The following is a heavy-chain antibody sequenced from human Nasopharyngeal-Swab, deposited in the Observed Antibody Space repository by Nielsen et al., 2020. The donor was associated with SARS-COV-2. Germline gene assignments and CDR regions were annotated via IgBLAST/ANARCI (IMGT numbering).Heavy chain of an antibody. V-gene: IGHV3-30-3*01. CDR1: GFTFSSYA. J-gene: IGHJ4*02. CDR3: ARDRITMVRGVYLDY. D-gene: IGHD3-10*01. Sequence: GSLKISCAASGFTFSSYAMHWVRQAPGKGLEWVAVISYDGSNKYYADSVKGRFTISRDNSKNTLYLQMNSLRAEDTAVYYCARDRITMVRGVYLDYWGQGTLVTVSS. CDR2: ISYDGSNK.